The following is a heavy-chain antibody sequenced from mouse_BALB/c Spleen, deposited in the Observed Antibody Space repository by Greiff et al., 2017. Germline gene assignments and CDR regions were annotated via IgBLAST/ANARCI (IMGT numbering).Heavy chain of an antibody. CDR3: ARALYYRYDVGGYYFDY. J-gene: IGHJ2*01. V-gene: IGHV3-6*02. D-gene: IGHD2-14*01. CDR2: ISYDGSN. CDR1: GYSITSGYY. Sequence: VQLQQSGPGLVKPSQSLSLTCSVTGYSITSGYYWNWIRQFPGNKLEWMGYISYDGSNNYNPSLKNRISITRDTSKNQFFLKLNSVTTEDTATYYCARALYYRYDVGGYYFDYWGQGTTLTVSS.